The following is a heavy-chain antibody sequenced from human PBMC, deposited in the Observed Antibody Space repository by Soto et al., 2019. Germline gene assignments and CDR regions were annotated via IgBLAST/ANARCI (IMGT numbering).Heavy chain of an antibody. V-gene: IGHV4-39*01. Sequence: QLQLQESGPGLVKPSETLSLTCTVSGGSISSSSYYWGWIRQPPGKGLEWIGSIYYSGSTYYNPSLKSRVTISVDTSKNQFSLKLSSVTAADTAVYYCARQPVPGGQPPSFDIWGQGTMVTVSS. CDR2: IYYSGST. J-gene: IGHJ3*02. CDR1: GGSISSSSYY. CDR3: ARQPVPGGQPPSFDI. D-gene: IGHD6-13*01.